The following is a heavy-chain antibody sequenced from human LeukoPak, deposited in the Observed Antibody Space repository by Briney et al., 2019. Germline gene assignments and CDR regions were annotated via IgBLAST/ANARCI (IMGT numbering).Heavy chain of an antibody. Sequence: PGGSLRLSCAASGFTFSDYYMSWIRQAPGKGLEWVSYISSSGSTIYYADSVKGRFTISRDNAKNSLCLQMNSLRAEDTAVYYCARDKTLGDYYYYMDVWGKGTTVTVSS. CDR2: ISSSGSTI. CDR1: GFTFSDYY. CDR3: ARDKTLGDYYYYMDV. J-gene: IGHJ6*03. V-gene: IGHV3-11*01.